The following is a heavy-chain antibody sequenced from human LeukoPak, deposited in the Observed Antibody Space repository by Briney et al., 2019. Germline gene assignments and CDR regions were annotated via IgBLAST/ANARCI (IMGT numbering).Heavy chain of an antibody. Sequence: GRSLRLSCAASGFTFSSYGMHWVRQAPGKGLEWVAVIWYDGSNKYYADSVKGRFTISRDNSKNTLYLQMNSLRAEDTAVYYCAREYSYGSGVDYWGQGTLVTVSS. CDR1: GFTFSSYG. CDR2: IWYDGSNK. D-gene: IGHD5-18*01. J-gene: IGHJ4*02. CDR3: AREYSYGSGVDY. V-gene: IGHV3-33*01.